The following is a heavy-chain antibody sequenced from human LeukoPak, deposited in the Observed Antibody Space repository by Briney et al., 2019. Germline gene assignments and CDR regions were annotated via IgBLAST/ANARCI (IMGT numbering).Heavy chain of an antibody. CDR1: GGSISSGSYY. J-gene: IGHJ5*02. D-gene: IGHD6-13*01. Sequence: SETLSLTCTVSGGSISSGSYYWSWIRQPAGKGLEWIGRIYTSGSTNYNPSLKSRVTISVDTSKNQFSLKLSSVTAADTAVYYCARGQGPSYSGNWFVGYNWFDPWGQGTLVTVSS. CDR3: ARGQGPSYSGNWFVGYNWFDP. CDR2: IYTSGST. V-gene: IGHV4-61*02.